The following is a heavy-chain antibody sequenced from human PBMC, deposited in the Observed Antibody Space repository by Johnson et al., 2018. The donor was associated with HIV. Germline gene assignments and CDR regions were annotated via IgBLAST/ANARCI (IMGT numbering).Heavy chain of an antibody. J-gene: IGHJ3*02. D-gene: IGHD1-1*01. Sequence: QVQLVESGGGVVQPGRSLRLSCAASGFTFSSYGMHWVRQAPGKGLEWVAVISYDGSEKLFADSVKGRFTISRDNSKNTLYLQMNSLRAEDTAVYYCANPTGSDAFDIWGQGTMVTVSS. CDR1: GFTFSSYG. V-gene: IGHV3-30*18. CDR3: ANPTGSDAFDI. CDR2: ISYDGSEK.